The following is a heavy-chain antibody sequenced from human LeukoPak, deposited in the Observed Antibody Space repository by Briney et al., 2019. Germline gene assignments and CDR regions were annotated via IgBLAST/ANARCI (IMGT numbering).Heavy chain of an antibody. J-gene: IGHJ4*02. V-gene: IGHV3-30-3*01. D-gene: IGHD3-10*01. Sequence: GGSLRLSCAASGFTFSSYAMHWVRQAPGKGLEWVAVISYDGSNKYYADSVKGRFTISRDNSKNTLYLQMNSLRAEDTAVYYCARGHYYGSGPYVFWGQGTLVTVSS. CDR2: ISYDGSNK. CDR3: ARGHYYGSGPYVF. CDR1: GFTFSSYA.